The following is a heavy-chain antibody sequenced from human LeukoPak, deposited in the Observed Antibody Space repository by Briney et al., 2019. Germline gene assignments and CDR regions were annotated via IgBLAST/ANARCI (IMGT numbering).Heavy chain of an antibody. CDR2: ISAYNGST. Sequence: ASVKVSCKASGYTFTSYGISWVRQAPGQGLEWMGWISAYNGSTNYAQKLQGRVTMTTDTSTSTAYMELRSLRSDDTAVYYCAIGYFDWLSSDYWGQGTLVTVSS. CDR1: GYTFTSYG. CDR3: AIGYFDWLSSDY. V-gene: IGHV1-18*01. D-gene: IGHD3-9*01. J-gene: IGHJ4*02.